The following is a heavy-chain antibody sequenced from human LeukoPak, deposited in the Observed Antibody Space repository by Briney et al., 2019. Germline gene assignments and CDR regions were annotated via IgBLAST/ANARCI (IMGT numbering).Heavy chain of an antibody. Sequence: PSETLSLTCTVSGGSISSYYWSWIRQPPGKGLEWIGEINHSGSTNYNPSLKSRVTISVDTSKNQFSLKLSSVTAADTAVYYCARRPGSRTDYWGQGTLVTVSS. CDR3: ARRPGSRTDY. CDR2: INHSGST. V-gene: IGHV4-34*01. CDR1: GGSISSYY. D-gene: IGHD3-10*01. J-gene: IGHJ4*02.